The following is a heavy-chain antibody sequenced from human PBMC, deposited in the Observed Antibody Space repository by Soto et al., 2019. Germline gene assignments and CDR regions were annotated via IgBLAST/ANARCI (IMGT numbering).Heavy chain of an antibody. Sequence: GGSLRLSCAASGFPFTTYAMTWVRQAPGKGLDWVSSITDGGDSTYYADSVKGRFTISRDNSNNMLYLQVNSLRAEDTALYYCVRGQYHYHFWGQGALVTVSS. CDR2: ITDGGDST. V-gene: IGHV3-23*01. CDR3: VRGQYHYHF. D-gene: IGHD3-10*01. CDR1: GFPFTTYA. J-gene: IGHJ4*02.